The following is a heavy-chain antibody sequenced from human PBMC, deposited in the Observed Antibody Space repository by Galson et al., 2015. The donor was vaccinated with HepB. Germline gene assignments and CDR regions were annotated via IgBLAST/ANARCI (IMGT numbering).Heavy chain of an antibody. CDR2: ISSSSSYI. V-gene: IGHV3-21*01. CDR3: ARGRGFGELSFDY. D-gene: IGHD3-10*01. Sequence: SLRLSCAASGFTFSSYSMNWVRQAPGKGLEWVSSISSSSSYIYYADSVKGRFTISRDNAKNSLYLQMNSLRAEDTAVYYCARGRGFGELSFDYWGQGTLVTVSS. J-gene: IGHJ4*02. CDR1: GFTFSSYS.